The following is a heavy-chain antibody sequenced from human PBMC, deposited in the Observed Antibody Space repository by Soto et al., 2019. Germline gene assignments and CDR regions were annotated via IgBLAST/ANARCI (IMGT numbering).Heavy chain of an antibody. J-gene: IGHJ3*01. D-gene: IGHD1-26*01. V-gene: IGHV4-59*08. CDR3: ARQARGSSVTVDA. Sequence: QVQLQESGPGLVKPSETLSLTCTVSGGSINNYYWNWIRQSPGKGLEWIAYIFHRGATDYNPSLKSRVTMSVDTSKTQLSLKLSSVTAADTAIYYFARQARGSSVTVDAWGQGTLVIVSS. CDR2: IFHRGAT. CDR1: GGSINNYY.